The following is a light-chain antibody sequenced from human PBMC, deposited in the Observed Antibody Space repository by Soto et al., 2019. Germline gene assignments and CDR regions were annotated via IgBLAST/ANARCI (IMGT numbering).Light chain of an antibody. Sequence: DIXIAHSPSPLSASVCAVTTTTPRAGYKIDNWLAWFQQKPGKAPKLLIYKASTLEIGVPSRFSGSGSGTEFTLTISSLQPDDFASYYCLHYSTYPLTFGGGTKV. CDR3: LHYSTYPLT. CDR1: YKIDNW. J-gene: IGKJ4*01. CDR2: KAS. V-gene: IGKV1-5*03.